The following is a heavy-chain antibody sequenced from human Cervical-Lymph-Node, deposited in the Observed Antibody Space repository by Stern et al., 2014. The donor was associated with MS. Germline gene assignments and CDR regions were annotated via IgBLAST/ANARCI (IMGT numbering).Heavy chain of an antibody. CDR2: VYYNGTT. CDR1: GGSIRTFS. CDR3: ARHSVGVKDFDS. D-gene: IGHD4-23*01. V-gene: IGHV4-59*01. J-gene: IGHJ4*02. Sequence: QVQLQESGPGLVKPSETLSLTCTVSGGSIRTFSWRRIRQPPGRGLEWIGCVYYNGTTTHNPSLKSRVTMSVDTSKSQLSLRLHSVTAADTAVYYCARHSVGVKDFDSWGQGTLVTVSS.